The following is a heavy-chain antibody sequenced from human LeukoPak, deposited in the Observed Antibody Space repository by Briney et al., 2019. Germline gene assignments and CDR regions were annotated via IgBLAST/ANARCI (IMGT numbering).Heavy chain of an antibody. D-gene: IGHD3-10*01. CDR2: IWFDGSNK. V-gene: IGHV3-33*01. CDR3: ARQRGGFGGNYYYYMDV. J-gene: IGHJ6*03. CDR1: GFTFSSSV. Sequence: PGRSLRLSCAASGFTFSSSVMHWVRQAPGKWLEWVAVIWFDGSNKYYADSVKGRFTISRDNSKNTMYLQMNSLRVEDTAVYYWARQRGGFGGNYYYYMDVWGKGTTVTVSS.